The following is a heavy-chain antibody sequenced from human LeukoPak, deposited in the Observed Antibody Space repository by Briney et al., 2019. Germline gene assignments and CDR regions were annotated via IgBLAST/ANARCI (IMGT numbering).Heavy chain of an antibody. V-gene: IGHV3-9*01. J-gene: IGHJ4*02. CDR2: ISWNSGSI. D-gene: IGHD3-22*01. Sequence: LPGRSLRLSCAASGFTFDDYAMHWVRQAPGKGLEWVSGISWNSGSIGYADSVKGRFTISRDNAKSSLYLQMNSLRAEDTALYYCAKDINYDSSGYTAFDYWGQGTLVTVSS. CDR1: GFTFDDYA. CDR3: AKDINYDSSGYTAFDY.